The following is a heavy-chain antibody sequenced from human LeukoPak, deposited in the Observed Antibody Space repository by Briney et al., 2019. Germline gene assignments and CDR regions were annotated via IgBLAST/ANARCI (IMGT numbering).Heavy chain of an antibody. CDR2: ISGSGDST. D-gene: IGHD3-22*01. Sequence: GGSLRLSCAASGFTFSNYAMRWVRQAPGKGLEWVSGISGSGDSTYYADSVKGRFTISRDNSKNTLYLQMNSLRAEDTAVYYCARVLHKRSYDSTTYYGYWGQGTLVTVSS. J-gene: IGHJ4*02. CDR1: GFTFSNYA. V-gene: IGHV3-23*01. CDR3: ARVLHKRSYDSTTYYGY.